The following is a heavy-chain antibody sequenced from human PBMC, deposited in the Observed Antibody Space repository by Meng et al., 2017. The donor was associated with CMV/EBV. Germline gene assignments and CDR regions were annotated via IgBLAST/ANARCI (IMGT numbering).Heavy chain of an antibody. Sequence: LSCAASGFTCSSYAMSWVRQAPGKGLEWVSAISGSGGSTYYADSVKGRFTISRDNSKNTLYLQMNSLRAEDTAVYYCAKLSRSSLNPWGQGTLVTVSS. CDR2: ISGSGGST. CDR3: AKLSRSSLNP. D-gene: IGHD6-6*01. CDR1: GFTCSSYA. V-gene: IGHV3-23*01. J-gene: IGHJ5*02.